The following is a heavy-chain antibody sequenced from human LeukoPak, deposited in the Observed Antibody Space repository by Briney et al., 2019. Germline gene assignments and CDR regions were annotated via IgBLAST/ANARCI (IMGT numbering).Heavy chain of an antibody. CDR2: IRYDGSNK. CDR1: EFTFSSYG. V-gene: IGHV3-30*02. Sequence: PGGSLRLSCAASEFTFSSYGMHWVRQAPGKGLEWVAFIRYDGSNKYYADSVKGRFTISRDNSKNTLYLQMNSLRAEDTAVYYCAKDRGQALIVDTAMVTGIKFDYWGQGTLVTVSS. D-gene: IGHD5-18*01. CDR3: AKDRGQALIVDTAMVTGIKFDY. J-gene: IGHJ4*02.